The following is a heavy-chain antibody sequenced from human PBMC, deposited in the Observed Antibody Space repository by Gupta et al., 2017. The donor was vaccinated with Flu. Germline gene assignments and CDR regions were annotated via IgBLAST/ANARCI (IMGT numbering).Heavy chain of an antibody. Sequence: DYYWGWVRQPPVKGLEWLGSSYYNGGTYYHPSRKTRLSLFLHPSQNQFSLTLTYVNADDQAVYYCVGETKTYYRSTWVDSWGQGTLVTVSS. CDR3: VGETKTYYRSTWVDS. D-gene: IGHD2-2*01. V-gene: IGHV4-30-4*01. CDR2: SYYNGGT. CDR1: DYY. J-gene: IGHJ4*02.